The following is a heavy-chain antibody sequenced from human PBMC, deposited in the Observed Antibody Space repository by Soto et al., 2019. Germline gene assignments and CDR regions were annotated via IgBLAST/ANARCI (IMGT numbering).Heavy chain of an antibody. Sequence: QVQIQQWGGGLLKPSETLSLSCTVYGGSFSNYAWSWIRQPPGRGLEWIGEIYHNGKSDYNPSLKSRVTIAVDTSKNQFSLKLSFVIAADTAVYFCARGGDWRFDYWVQGALVTVSS. J-gene: IGHJ4*02. CDR3: ARGGDWRFDY. CDR2: IYHNGKS. V-gene: IGHV4-34*01. CDR1: GGSFSNYA. D-gene: IGHD2-21*01.